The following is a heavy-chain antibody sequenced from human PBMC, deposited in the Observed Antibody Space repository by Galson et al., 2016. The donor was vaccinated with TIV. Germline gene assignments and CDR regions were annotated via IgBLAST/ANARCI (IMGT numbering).Heavy chain of an antibody. CDR2: GHHSGIT. CDR1: RYSIGSGFF. J-gene: IGHJ3*02. CDR3: ARHEGGAFDI. Sequence: ETLSLTCAVSRYSIGSGFFWGWIRQTPGKGLEWIATGHHSGITYYNPSLKSRVAISLDTSNNQFFLRLNSVTAADRAVYFCARHEGGAFDIWGQGTMVTVSS. V-gene: IGHV4-38-2*01.